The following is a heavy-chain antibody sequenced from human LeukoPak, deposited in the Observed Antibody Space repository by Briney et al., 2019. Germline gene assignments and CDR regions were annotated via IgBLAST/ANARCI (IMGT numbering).Heavy chain of an antibody. CDR1: GFTFNSHW. D-gene: IGHD3-10*01. V-gene: IGHV3-74*01. CDR3: GGDRGYQIDY. CDR2: INSDGTNT. Sequence: PGGSLRLSCGASGFTFNSHWMHWVRQAPGKGLVWMSCINSDGTNTNYADSVKGRFTISRDNAKNTLYLQVNNLRAEDTAVYYCGGDRGYQIDYWGQGTLVTVSS. J-gene: IGHJ4*02.